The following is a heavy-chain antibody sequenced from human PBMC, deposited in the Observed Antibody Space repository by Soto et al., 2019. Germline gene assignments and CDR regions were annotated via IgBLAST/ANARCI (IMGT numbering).Heavy chain of an antibody. CDR2: IYWDDDK. Sequence: QITLKESGPTLMKPTQTLTLTCTFSGFSLTTTGVGVGWIRQSPGKALEWLALIYWDDDKRYSPSLKSRLTITRDTSKNQEVLTMTNMDPVDTATYYCAHQRAYYYDSTNEFDYWGQGTLVTVSS. CDR1: GFSLTTTGVG. V-gene: IGHV2-5*02. J-gene: IGHJ4*02. CDR3: AHQRAYYYDSTNEFDY. D-gene: IGHD3-22*01.